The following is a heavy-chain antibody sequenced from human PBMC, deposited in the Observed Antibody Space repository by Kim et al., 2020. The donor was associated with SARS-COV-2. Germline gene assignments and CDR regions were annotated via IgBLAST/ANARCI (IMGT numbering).Heavy chain of an antibody. D-gene: IGHD2-2*01. CDR1: GFTFRKYG. V-gene: IGHV3-30*18. Sequence: GGSLRLSCAASGFTFRKYGIHWVRQAPGKGLEWVAIVSYDGSDKYYADSVRGRFTVSRDNSKNTLSLQMNSLRPEDTAVYYCAKLATGIVVVSAPLSGAVDIWGHGTMVSV. CDR3: AKLATGIVVVSAPLSGAVDI. J-gene: IGHJ3*02. CDR2: VSYDGSDK.